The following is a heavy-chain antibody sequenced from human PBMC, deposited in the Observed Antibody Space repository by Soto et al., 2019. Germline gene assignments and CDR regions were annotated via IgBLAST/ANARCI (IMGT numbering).Heavy chain of an antibody. CDR2: ISSDGGRT. Sequence: SLRLSCSASGFTFSSYVMHWVRQAPGKGLEFVSAISSDGGRTYYADSVKGRFTVSRDNSKNTLYFQMSSLRTEDTAVYYCVKDGDYYDSSGDYYEGYFDSWGQGTRVTVSS. CDR1: GFTFSSYV. D-gene: IGHD3-22*01. V-gene: IGHV3-64D*06. J-gene: IGHJ4*02. CDR3: VKDGDYYDSSGDYYEGYFDS.